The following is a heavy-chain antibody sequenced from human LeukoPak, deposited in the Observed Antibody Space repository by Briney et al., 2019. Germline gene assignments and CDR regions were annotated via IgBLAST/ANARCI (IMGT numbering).Heavy chain of an antibody. CDR1: GGSINNDDYS. Sequence: SQTLSLTCAVSGGSINNDDYSWSWIRQPPGKGLEWIGYIYHTGSTYYNPSLKSRVTMSVDRSKNQFSLNLSSVTAADTAVYYCARALSSGYDFSYFDYWGQGTQVTVSS. V-gene: IGHV4-30-2*01. CDR2: IYHTGST. D-gene: IGHD5-12*01. J-gene: IGHJ4*02. CDR3: ARALSSGYDFSYFDY.